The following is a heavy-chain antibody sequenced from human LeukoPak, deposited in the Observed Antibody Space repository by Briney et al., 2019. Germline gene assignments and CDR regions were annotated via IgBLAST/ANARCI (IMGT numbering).Heavy chain of an antibody. CDR3: ARYYYDSSGREGYFDY. J-gene: IGHJ4*02. Sequence: GGSLRLSCAASGFTFSSHAMHWVRQAPGKGLEWVAVISYDGSNKYYADSVKGRFTISRDNSKHTLYLQMNSLRAEDTAVYYCARYYYDSSGREGYFDYWGQGTLVTVSS. D-gene: IGHD3-22*01. V-gene: IGHV3-30*01. CDR2: ISYDGSNK. CDR1: GFTFSSHA.